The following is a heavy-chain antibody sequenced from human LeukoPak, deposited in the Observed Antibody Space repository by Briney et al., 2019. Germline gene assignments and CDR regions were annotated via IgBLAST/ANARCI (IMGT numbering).Heavy chain of an antibody. D-gene: IGHD2-2*02. J-gene: IGHJ5*02. CDR2: IYYDGST. CDR3: ARRLCSSLTCNIGPSGNWLDP. CDR1: GGSMSNHW. V-gene: IGHV4-59*08. Sequence: AETLSLTCTVSGGSMSNHWWNWIRQPPGKGLEWIGYIYYDGSTYYNPAHNSRVTISIDTSKNQFSLKLNSVTAADTAVYYCARRLCSSLTCNIGPSGNWLDPWGQGTLVTVSS.